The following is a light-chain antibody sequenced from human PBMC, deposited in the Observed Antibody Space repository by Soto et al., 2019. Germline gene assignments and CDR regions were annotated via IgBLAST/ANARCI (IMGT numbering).Light chain of an antibody. V-gene: IGKV3-11*01. CDR2: DAP. J-gene: IGKJ3*01. Sequence: EIVLTQSPATLSLSPGERATLSCRASQNVNSYLAWYQQKPGQAPRLLIYDAPNRATGIPARFSGSGSGTDFTLTISSLEPEDFAVYYCQQRLEWPPITFGPGTKVDIK. CDR1: QNVNSY. CDR3: QQRLEWPPIT.